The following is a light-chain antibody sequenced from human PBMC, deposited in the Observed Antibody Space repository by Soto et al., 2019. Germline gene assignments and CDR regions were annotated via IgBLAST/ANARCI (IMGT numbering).Light chain of an antibody. CDR1: SSDLAIYNY. Sequence: ALTQPASVSGSPGQSITISRTGTSSDLAIYNYISWYQQQPGKAPKLMIYQVTNRPSGVSNRFSGSRSGNTASLTISGLQAEDEADYYCSSYTDSSNYVFGTGTKVTVL. V-gene: IGLV2-14*01. J-gene: IGLJ1*01. CDR3: SSYTDSSNYV. CDR2: QVT.